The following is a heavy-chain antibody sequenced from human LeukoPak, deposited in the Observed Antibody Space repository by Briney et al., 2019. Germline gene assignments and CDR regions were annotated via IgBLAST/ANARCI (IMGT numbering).Heavy chain of an antibody. D-gene: IGHD5-18*01. CDR2: IYSDNT. J-gene: IGHJ4*02. CDR3: ARNTAMAGNDY. Sequence: GGSLRLSCTVSGFTVSSNSMSWVRQAPGKGLEWVSFIYSDNTYYADSVKGRFTISRDNSKNTLYLQMNSLRAEDTAVYYCARNTAMAGNDYWGQGTLVTVSS. V-gene: IGHV3-53*01. CDR1: GFTVSSNS.